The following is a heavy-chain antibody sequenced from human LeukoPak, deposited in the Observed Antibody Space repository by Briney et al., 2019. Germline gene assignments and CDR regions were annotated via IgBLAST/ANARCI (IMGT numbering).Heavy chain of an antibody. J-gene: IGHJ4*02. Sequence: ASVKVSCKVSGHTLTELSMHWVRQAPGKGLEWMGFINPSGGSTSYAQKFQDRVTMTRDTSTSTVYMELRSLRSDDTAVYYCARNRESGFDYWGQGTLVAVSS. CDR1: GHTLTELS. D-gene: IGHD3-10*01. CDR2: INPSGGST. V-gene: IGHV1-46*01. CDR3: ARNRESGFDY.